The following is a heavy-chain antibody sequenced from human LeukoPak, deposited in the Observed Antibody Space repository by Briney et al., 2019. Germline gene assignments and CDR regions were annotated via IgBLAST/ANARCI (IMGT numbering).Heavy chain of an antibody. J-gene: IGHJ5*02. CDR3: AKGYDILTGPQGENWFDP. CDR2: ISYDGSNK. V-gene: IGHV3-30*18. D-gene: IGHD3-9*01. Sequence: QPGRSLRLSCAASGFTFSSYGMHWVRQAPGKGLEWVAVISYDGSNKYYADSVKGRFTISRDNSKNTLYLQMNSLRAEDTAVYYCAKGYDILTGPQGENWFDPWGQGTLVTVSS. CDR1: GFTFSSYG.